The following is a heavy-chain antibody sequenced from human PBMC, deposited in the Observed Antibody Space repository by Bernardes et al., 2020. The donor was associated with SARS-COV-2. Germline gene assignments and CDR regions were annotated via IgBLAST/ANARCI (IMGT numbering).Heavy chain of an antibody. V-gene: IGHV1-2*02. Sequence: ASVKVSCKASGYTFTGYFIHWVRQAPGQRFEWMGWINPNTGGTNYVQKFQGRVTMTRDTSITTAYMELSWLGSDDTAIYYCARTRTTISTTGIPVDYWGQGTLVTVSS. CDR2: INPNTGGT. D-gene: IGHD2-21*02. CDR1: GYTFTGYF. J-gene: IGHJ4*02. CDR3: ARTRTTISTTGIPVDY.